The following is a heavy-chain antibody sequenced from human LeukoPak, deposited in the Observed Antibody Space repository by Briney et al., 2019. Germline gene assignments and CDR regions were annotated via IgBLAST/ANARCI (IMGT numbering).Heavy chain of an antibody. CDR1: GFTFSSYV. D-gene: IGHD3-22*01. J-gene: IGHJ5*02. CDR2: IAYDGRNK. V-gene: IGHV3-30-3*02. Sequence: GGSLRLSCAASGFTFSSYVMHWVRQAPGKGLEWVAVIAYDGRNKYYADSVKGRFTISRDNSKNTLYLQMNSLRAEDTAVYYCAKPSYYYDSCGWFDPWGQGTLVTVSS. CDR3: AKPSYYYDSCGWFDP.